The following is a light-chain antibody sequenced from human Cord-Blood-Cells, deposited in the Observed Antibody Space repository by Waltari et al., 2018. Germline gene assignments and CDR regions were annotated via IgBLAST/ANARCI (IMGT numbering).Light chain of an antibody. J-gene: IGKJ1*01. CDR3: QQYYSTPWT. CDR2: RAS. Sequence: DIVMTQSPDTLAVSLSEGASITRKSSQSVLYSSYNNNYLAKYQQKPGQPPKLLIYRASTRESGVPDRFSGSGSGTDFTLTISSLQAEDVAVYYCQQYYSTPWTFGQGTKVEIK. CDR1: QSVLYSSYNNNY. V-gene: IGKV4-1*01.